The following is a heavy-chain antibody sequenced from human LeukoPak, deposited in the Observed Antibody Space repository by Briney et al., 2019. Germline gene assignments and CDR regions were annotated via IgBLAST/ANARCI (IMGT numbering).Heavy chain of an antibody. D-gene: IGHD3-22*01. CDR1: GGSISSGDYY. Sequence: TSQTLSLTCAVSGGSISSGDYYWSWIRQPPGKGLEWIGYSYYSGSTYYNPSLKSRVTISVDTSKNQFSLKLSSVTAADTAVYYCARVEEDYYDSSGLDYWGQGTLVTVSS. J-gene: IGHJ4*02. CDR2: SYYSGST. CDR3: ARVEEDYYDSSGLDY. V-gene: IGHV4-30-4*01.